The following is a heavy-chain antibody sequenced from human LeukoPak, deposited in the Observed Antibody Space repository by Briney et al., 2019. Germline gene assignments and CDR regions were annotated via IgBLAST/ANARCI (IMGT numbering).Heavy chain of an antibody. CDR2: ISLAGQT. CDR1: GGSISGTNW. J-gene: IGHJ4*02. D-gene: IGHD1-26*01. V-gene: IGHV4/OR15-8*02. CDR3: SRESGPFCPFGY. Sequence: SETLSLTCGVSGGSISGTNWWSWVRQPPGQGLEWIGEISLAGQTNCNPSLNGRVTMSLDKSSNQLSLHLTSVTAADTAAYFCSRESGPFCPFGYWGQGTLVIVSS.